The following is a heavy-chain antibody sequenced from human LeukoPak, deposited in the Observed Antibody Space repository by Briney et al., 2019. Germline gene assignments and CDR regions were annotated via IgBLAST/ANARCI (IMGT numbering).Heavy chain of an antibody. CDR1: GFTVSSNY. V-gene: IGHV3-53*01. CDR2: IYSGGST. J-gene: IGHJ4*02. CDR3: ARGGSGWYYFDY. Sequence: GGSLRLSCAASGFTVSSNYMSWVRQAPGEGLEWVSVIYSGGSTYYADSVKGRFTISRDNSKNTLYLQMNSLRAEDTAVYYCARGGSGWYYFDYWGQGTLVTVSS. D-gene: IGHD6-19*01.